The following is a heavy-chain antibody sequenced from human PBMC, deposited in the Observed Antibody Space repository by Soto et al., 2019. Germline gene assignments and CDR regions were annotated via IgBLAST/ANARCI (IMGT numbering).Heavy chain of an antibody. CDR3: ARDDSCFSGSQYIDYFNY. Sequence: SSGKVSCKASGYTFTGYYTHWVRQAPGQGLEWMGWINPNSGGTNYAQKFQGWVTMTRDTSMSTAYMELSSLTSEDTAVYYCARDDSCFSGSQYIDYFNYWGQGSLVPVSS. J-gene: IGHJ4*02. CDR1: GYTFTGYY. CDR2: INPNSGGT. V-gene: IGHV1-2*04. D-gene: IGHD1-26*01.